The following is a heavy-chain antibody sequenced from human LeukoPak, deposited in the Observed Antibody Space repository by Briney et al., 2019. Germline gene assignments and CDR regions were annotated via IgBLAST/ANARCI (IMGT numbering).Heavy chain of an antibody. V-gene: IGHV3-23*01. CDR1: GFTCSSYA. J-gene: IGHJ4*02. D-gene: IGHD3-22*01. CDR3: AKASVVITSNFDY. Sequence: PGGSLRLSCAASGFTCSSYAMSWVRQAPGKGLEWVSAISGSGGSTYYADSVKGRFTISRDNSKNTLYLQMNSLRAEDTAVYYCAKASVVITSNFDYWGQGTLVTVSS. CDR2: ISGSGGST.